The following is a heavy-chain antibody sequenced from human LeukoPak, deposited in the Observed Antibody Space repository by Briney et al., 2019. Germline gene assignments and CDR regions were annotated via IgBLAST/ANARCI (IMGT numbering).Heavy chain of an antibody. CDR2: ISSSSSYI. V-gene: IGHV3-21*01. Sequence: PGWSLRLSCAASGFTFSSYSMNWVRQAPGKGLEWVSSISSSSSYIYYADSVKGRFTISRDNAKNSLYLQMNSLRAEDTAVYYCAREDCSGGSCYSSEAFDIWGQGTMVTVSS. CDR1: GFTFSSYS. D-gene: IGHD2-15*01. CDR3: AREDCSGGSCYSSEAFDI. J-gene: IGHJ3*02.